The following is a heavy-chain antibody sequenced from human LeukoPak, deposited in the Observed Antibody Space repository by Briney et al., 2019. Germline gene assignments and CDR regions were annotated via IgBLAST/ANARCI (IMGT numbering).Heavy chain of an antibody. CDR2: IVVGSGNT. CDR1: GFTFTSSA. V-gene: IGHV1-58*01. D-gene: IGHD2-15*01. J-gene: IGHJ6*02. CDR3: AAPVAYYGMDV. Sequence: SVTVSCTASGFTFTSSAVQWVRQARGQRLEWIGWIVVGSGNTNYAQKFQERVTITRDMSTSTAYMGLSSLRSEDTAVYYCAAPVAYYGMDVWGQGTTVTVSS.